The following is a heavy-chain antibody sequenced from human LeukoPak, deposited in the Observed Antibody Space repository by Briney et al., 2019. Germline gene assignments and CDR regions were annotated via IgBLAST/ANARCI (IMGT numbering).Heavy chain of an antibody. Sequence: SETLSLTCAVSGYSISSGYYWGWIRQPPGKGLEWIGSIYHSGSIYYNPSLKSRVTISVDTSKNQFSLKLSSVTAADTAVYYCARTGVATIKNFDYWGQGTLVTVSS. CDR2: IYHSGSI. V-gene: IGHV4-38-2*01. D-gene: IGHD5-12*01. CDR3: ARTGVATIKNFDY. J-gene: IGHJ4*02. CDR1: GYSISSGYY.